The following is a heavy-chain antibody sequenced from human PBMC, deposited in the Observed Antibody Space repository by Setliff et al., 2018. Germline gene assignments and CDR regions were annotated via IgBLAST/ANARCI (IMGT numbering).Heavy chain of an antibody. V-gene: IGHV4-39*07. J-gene: IGHJ4*02. CDR1: GGPISSSRYS. CDR2: IYYSGST. Sequence: SETLSLTCSVSGGPISSSRYSWGWIRQTPGKGLEWIGSIYYSGSTYYNPSLESRVTISVDTSKNQVSLKLSSMTAADTAVYYFRLANCSTNCEEALDYWSQGTLVTVSS. CDR3: RLANCSTNCEEALDY. D-gene: IGHD2-2*01.